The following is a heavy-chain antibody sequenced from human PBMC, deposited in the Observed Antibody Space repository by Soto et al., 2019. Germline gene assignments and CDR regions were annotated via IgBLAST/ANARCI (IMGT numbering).Heavy chain of an antibody. J-gene: IGHJ4*02. CDR3: AKEAVSGWYYFDY. CDR1: GFTFSSYA. CDR2: ISGSGGST. V-gene: IGHV3-23*01. Sequence: EVQLLESGGGLLQPGGSLRLSCAASGFTFSSYAMSWVRQAPGKGLEWVSTISGSGGSTYYADSLKGRFTISRANSKNTLFLKMSSQRAEDTAVYYCAKEAVSGWYYFDYWGPGTLVTVSS. D-gene: IGHD6-19*01.